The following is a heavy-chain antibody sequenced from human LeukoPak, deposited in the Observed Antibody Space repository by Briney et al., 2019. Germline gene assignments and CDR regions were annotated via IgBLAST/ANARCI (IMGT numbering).Heavy chain of an antibody. CDR1: GFTFSSYE. V-gene: IGHV3-48*03. CDR2: ISSSGDNI. J-gene: IGHJ4*02. CDR3: ARVTYAVPDY. Sequence: PGGSLRLSCAASGFTFSSYEMNWVRQAPGKGLEWVSYISSSGDNIYFADSVKGRFTISRDNAKNSLFLQMNSLRAEDTAVYYCARVTYAVPDYWGQGTLVTVFS. D-gene: IGHD2/OR15-2a*01.